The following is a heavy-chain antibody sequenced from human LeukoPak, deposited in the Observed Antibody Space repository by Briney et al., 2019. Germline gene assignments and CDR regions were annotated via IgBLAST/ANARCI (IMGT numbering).Heavy chain of an antibody. CDR1: GYTFTSYD. Sequence: ASVKVSCKASGYTFTSYDINWVRQATGQGLEWMGWMNSNSGNTGYTQKFQGRVTMTRNTSISTAYMELSSLRSEDTAVYYCARGRWAAAGKYYFDYWGQGTLVTVSS. D-gene: IGHD6-13*01. J-gene: IGHJ4*02. CDR3: ARGRWAAAGKYYFDY. V-gene: IGHV1-8*01. CDR2: MNSNSGNT.